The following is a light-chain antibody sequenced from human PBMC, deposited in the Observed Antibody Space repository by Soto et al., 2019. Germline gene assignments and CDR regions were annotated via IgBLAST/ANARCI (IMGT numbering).Light chain of an antibody. Sequence: DIQMTQLPSSMSASVGDRVTITCRASQGISRWLAWYHQKPGKAPNLLIYSASTLHSGVPSRFSGSGSGTDFTLTISSLQHEDFGTYYCQQANSFPLTFGPGTKVDMK. CDR2: SAS. CDR1: QGISRW. V-gene: IGKV1-12*01. J-gene: IGKJ3*01. CDR3: QQANSFPLT.